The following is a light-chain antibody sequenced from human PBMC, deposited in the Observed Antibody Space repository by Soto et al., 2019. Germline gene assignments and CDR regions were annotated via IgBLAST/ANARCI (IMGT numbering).Light chain of an antibody. CDR2: RAS. Sequence: DIQMTQSPSTLSASIGDRVTITCRASQSISDWLAWYQQKPGKAPKLLIYRASNLESGVPSRFSGSGSGTEVTLTISSLQPDDCATYYCQQYNGYARAFGQGTKVEIK. CDR1: QSISDW. CDR3: QQYNGYARA. V-gene: IGKV1-5*03. J-gene: IGKJ1*01.